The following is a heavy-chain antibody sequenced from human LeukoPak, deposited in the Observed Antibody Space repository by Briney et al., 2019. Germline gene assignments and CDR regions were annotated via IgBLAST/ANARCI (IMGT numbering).Heavy chain of an antibody. CDR3: ARVKGAKSGYDSAFDI. Sequence: ASVKVSCKASGYTFTGYYMHWVRQAPRQGLEWMGWINSNSGGTNYAQKFQGRVTMTRDTSISTAYMELSRLRSDDTAVYYCARVKGAKSGYDSAFDIWGQGTMVTVSS. CDR2: INSNSGGT. J-gene: IGHJ3*02. D-gene: IGHD5-12*01. V-gene: IGHV1-2*02. CDR1: GYTFTGYY.